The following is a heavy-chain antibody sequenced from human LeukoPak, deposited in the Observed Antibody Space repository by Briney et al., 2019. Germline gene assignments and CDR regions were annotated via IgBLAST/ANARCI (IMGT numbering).Heavy chain of an antibody. Sequence: GGSLRLSCAASGFTFSSYEMNWVRKAPGKGLGWGSYISSSGTTIYYAGSVKGRFTISRDNAKNSLYLQMNSLRAEDTAVYYCARRYCSSTSCLIDYWGQGTLVTVSS. CDR2: ISSSGTTI. J-gene: IGHJ4*02. CDR1: GFTFSSYE. D-gene: IGHD2-2*01. CDR3: ARRYCSSTSCLIDY. V-gene: IGHV3-48*03.